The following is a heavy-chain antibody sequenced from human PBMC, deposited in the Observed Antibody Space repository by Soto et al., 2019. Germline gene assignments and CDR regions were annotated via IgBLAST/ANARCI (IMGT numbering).Heavy chain of an antibody. CDR1: GGSISNYY. V-gene: IGHV4-59*01. J-gene: IGHJ4*02. CDR2: IYSSGNT. CDR3: ARDHPHSYGVYYFDY. D-gene: IGHD5-18*01. Sequence: PSQTLSLTCTVSGGSISNYYWNWLRQSPGKGLEWIGYIYSSGNTHYNPSLQNRVTISIDTSKNQVSLKVNSVTAADTAVYYCARDHPHSYGVYYFDYWGQGTPVTVSS.